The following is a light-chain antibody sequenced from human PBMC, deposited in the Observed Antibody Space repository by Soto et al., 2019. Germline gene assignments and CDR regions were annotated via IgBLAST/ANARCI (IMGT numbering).Light chain of an antibody. V-gene: IGKV3-20*01. Sequence: LTWFSSTLSFPHLASASLYCKGSQSVSSSYLAWYQQKPGQAPRLLIYGASSRATGIPDRFSGSGSGTDFTLTISRLEPEDFAVYYCQQYGSSPLTFGGGTKVDIK. CDR2: GAS. CDR3: QQYGSSPLT. CDR1: QSVSSSY. J-gene: IGKJ4*01.